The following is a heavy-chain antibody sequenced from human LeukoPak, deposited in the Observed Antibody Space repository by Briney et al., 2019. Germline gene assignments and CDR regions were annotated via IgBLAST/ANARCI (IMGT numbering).Heavy chain of an antibody. V-gene: IGHV3-30*03. CDR2: ISYDGSNK. Sequence: GGSLRLSCAASGFTFSSYGMHWVRQAPGKGLEWVAVISYDGSNKYYADSVKGRFTISRDNSKNTLYLQMNSLRAEDTAVYYCARGSSSGWTDSYYFDYWGQGTLVTVSS. D-gene: IGHD6-19*01. CDR3: ARGSSSGWTDSYYFDY. CDR1: GFTFSSYG. J-gene: IGHJ4*02.